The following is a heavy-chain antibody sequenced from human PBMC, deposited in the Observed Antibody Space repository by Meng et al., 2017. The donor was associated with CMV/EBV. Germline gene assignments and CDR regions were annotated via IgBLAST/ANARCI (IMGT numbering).Heavy chain of an antibody. CDR1: GYTFTGYN. CDR2: INPNSGGT. J-gene: IGHJ2*01. CDR3: ATYIGNYINWYFDL. V-gene: IGHV1-2*02. D-gene: IGHD1-7*01. Sequence: QVVQSGAELTKPGASVKVSCKASGYTFTGYNMHWVRQAPGQGLEWMGWINPNSGGTNYAQKFQGRVTMTRDTSISTAYMELSRLRSDDTAVYYCATYIGNYINWYFDLWGRGTLVTVSS.